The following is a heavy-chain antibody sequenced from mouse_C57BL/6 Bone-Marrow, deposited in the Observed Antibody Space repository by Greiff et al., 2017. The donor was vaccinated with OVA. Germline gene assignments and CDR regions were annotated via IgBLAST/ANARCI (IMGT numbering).Heavy chain of an antibody. CDR1: GYSITSGFY. V-gene: IGHV3-6*01. CDR2: ISYDGSN. D-gene: IGHD2-12*01. Sequence: ESGPGLVKPSQSLSLTCSVTGYSITSGFYWNWIRQFPGKKLEWMGYISYDGSNNYNPSLKNRISITRDTSKNQFFLKLNSVTTEDTATYYCARENYSYFDYWGQGTTLTVSS. CDR3: ARENYSYFDY. J-gene: IGHJ2*01.